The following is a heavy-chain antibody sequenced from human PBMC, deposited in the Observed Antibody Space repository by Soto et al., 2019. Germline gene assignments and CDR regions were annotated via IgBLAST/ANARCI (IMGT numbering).Heavy chain of an antibody. V-gene: IGHV1-3*01. CDR2: INAGSGNT. Sequence: QVQLVQSGAEVKKPGASVKVSCKASGYTFTSSAMHWVRQAPGQRLEWMGWINAGSGNTKYSQKFQGRVAITRDTSASTAYMELSSLRSEDTAIYYCARDLTMVRGVIYYMDVWGKGTTVTVSS. CDR1: GYTFTSSA. J-gene: IGHJ6*03. D-gene: IGHD3-10*01. CDR3: ARDLTMVRGVIYYMDV.